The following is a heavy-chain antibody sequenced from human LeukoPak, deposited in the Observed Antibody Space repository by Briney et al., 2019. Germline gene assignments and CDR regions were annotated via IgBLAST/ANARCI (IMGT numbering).Heavy chain of an antibody. D-gene: IGHD2-15*01. Sequence: GGSLRLSCAASGFTVSSNYMSWVSQAPGKGLEWVSVIYSGGSTYYADSVKGRFTISRDNSKNTLYLQMNSLRAEDTAVYYCARDLSQSRYCSGGSCYYYWGQGTLVTVSS. CDR1: GFTVSSNY. V-gene: IGHV3-53*01. CDR3: ARDLSQSRYCSGGSCYYY. CDR2: IYSGGST. J-gene: IGHJ4*02.